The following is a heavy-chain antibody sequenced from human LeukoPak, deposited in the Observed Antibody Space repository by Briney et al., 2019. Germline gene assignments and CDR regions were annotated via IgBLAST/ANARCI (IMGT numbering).Heavy chain of an antibody. CDR3: ANGDYYDSSGYYPFDY. Sequence: PGGSLRLSCAASGFTFSSYAMSWVRQAPGKGLEWVAVMWYDGSNKYYADSVKGRFTISRDNSKNTLYLQMNSLRAEDTAVYYCANGDYYDSSGYYPFDYWGQGTLVTVSS. D-gene: IGHD3-22*01. CDR1: GFTFSSYA. V-gene: IGHV3-33*08. J-gene: IGHJ4*02. CDR2: MWYDGSNK.